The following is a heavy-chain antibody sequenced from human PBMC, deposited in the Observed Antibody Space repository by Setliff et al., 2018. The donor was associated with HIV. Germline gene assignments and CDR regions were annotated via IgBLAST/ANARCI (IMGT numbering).Heavy chain of an antibody. CDR2: IYTSGST. CDR1: GGSISSGSYF. Sequence: PSETLSLTCTVSGGSISSGSYFWTWIRQPAGKGLEWIGRIYTSGSTNYNPSLKSRVTISVDTSKNQFSLKLSSVTAADTAVYYCARDAPGPAINSGRIKNWFDPWGEGTLVTVSS. V-gene: IGHV4-61*02. D-gene: IGHD6-19*01. J-gene: IGHJ5*02. CDR3: ARDAPGPAINSGRIKNWFDP.